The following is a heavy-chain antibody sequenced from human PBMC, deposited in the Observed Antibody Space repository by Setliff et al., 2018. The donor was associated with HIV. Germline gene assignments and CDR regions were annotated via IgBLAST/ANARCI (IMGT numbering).Heavy chain of an antibody. D-gene: IGHD5-18*01. V-gene: IGHV4-59*08. J-gene: IGHJ4*02. CDR2: IYYSGST. Sequence: SETLSLTCTVSGGSISSYYWSWIRQPPGKGLEWIGYIYYSGSTNYNPSLKSRVTISVDTSKNQFSLKLSSVTAADTAVYYCARHWSVDTAMDFDYWGQGTLVTVSS. CDR1: GGSISSYY. CDR3: ARHWSVDTAMDFDY.